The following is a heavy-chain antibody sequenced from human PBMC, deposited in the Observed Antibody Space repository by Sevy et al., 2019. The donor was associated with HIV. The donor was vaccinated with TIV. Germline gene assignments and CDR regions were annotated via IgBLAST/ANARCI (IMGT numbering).Heavy chain of an antibody. CDR1: GGSITSLY. CDR3: AGENAWGRGYA. J-gene: IGHJ5*02. Sequence: SETLSLTCTVSGGSITSLYWNWIRQPPGKGREWIANIYYNGHINYNPSLKRRVTLSLDTSKNQFSLRLSSVTAADTAMYYCAGENAWGRGYAWGQGTLVTVSS. D-gene: IGHD6-25*01. CDR2: IYYNGHI. V-gene: IGHV4-59*08.